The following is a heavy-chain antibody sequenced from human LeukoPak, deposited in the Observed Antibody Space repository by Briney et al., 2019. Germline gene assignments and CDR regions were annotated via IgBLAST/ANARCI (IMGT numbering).Heavy chain of an antibody. J-gene: IGHJ3*02. D-gene: IGHD1-14*01. CDR3: ARGYHPDAFDI. CDR2: T. Sequence: SETLSLTCTVSGGSLTDGDYYWGWVRQPPGTGLQWIATTYEGASLKSRVTISLDTSKNQFFLRLTSVTAADTAVYYCARGYHPDAFDIWGQGTMVTVSS. V-gene: IGHV4-61*08. CDR1: GGSLTDGDYY.